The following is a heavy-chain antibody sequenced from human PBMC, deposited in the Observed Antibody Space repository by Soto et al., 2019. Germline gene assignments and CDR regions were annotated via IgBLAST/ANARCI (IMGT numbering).Heavy chain of an antibody. Sequence: GSLRLSCAASGFTFSSYAMHWVRQAPGKGLEYVSAISSNGGSTYYANSVKGRFTISRDNSKNTLYLQMGSLRAEDMAVYYCAGDPRPVVPAAAYYYYYYMDVWGKGTTVTVSS. J-gene: IGHJ6*03. CDR1: GFTFSSYA. CDR3: AGDPRPVVPAAAYYYYYYMDV. V-gene: IGHV3-64*01. CDR2: ISSNGGST. D-gene: IGHD2-2*01.